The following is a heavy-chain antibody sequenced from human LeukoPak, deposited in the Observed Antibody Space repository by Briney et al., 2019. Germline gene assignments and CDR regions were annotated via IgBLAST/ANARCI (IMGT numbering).Heavy chain of an antibody. CDR3: AKDLYESSGYVGYYYGMDV. CDR2: ITDSGSSA. J-gene: IGHJ6*02. CDR1: GFSFSSYA. V-gene: IGHV3-23*01. D-gene: IGHD3-22*01. Sequence: PGGSLRLSCAASGFSFSSYAMSWVRQAPGKGLEWVSTITDSGSSAYYADSVKGRFTISRDNSKNTLYLQINSLRAEDTAVYYCAKDLYESSGYVGYYYGMDVWGQGTTVTVS.